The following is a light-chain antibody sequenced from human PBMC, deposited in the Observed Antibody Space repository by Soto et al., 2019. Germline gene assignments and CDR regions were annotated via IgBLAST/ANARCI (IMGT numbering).Light chain of an antibody. V-gene: IGKV1-39*01. J-gene: IGKJ1*01. Sequence: DIQMTQSPSSLSASVGDRVTITCRASQSISNYLNWYQQRPGKAPELLIYAASSLQSGVPSRFSDSVSGTHFTLTISSLQPEDFATYHCQQSYSIPWTFGQGTKVEIK. CDR1: QSISNY. CDR3: QQSYSIPWT. CDR2: AAS.